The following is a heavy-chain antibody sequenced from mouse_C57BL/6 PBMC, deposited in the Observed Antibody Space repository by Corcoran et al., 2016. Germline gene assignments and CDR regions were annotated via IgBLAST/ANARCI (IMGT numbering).Heavy chain of an antibody. J-gene: IGHJ3*01. CDR1: GFNIKNTY. CDR2: IDPANGNT. Sequence: EVQLQQSVSELVRPGASVKLSCTASGFNIKNTYMHWVKQRPEQGLEWIGRIDPANGNTKYAPKFQGKATITADTSSNTAYLQLSSLTSEDTAIYYCASYYYGSSAWFAYWGQGTLVTVSA. D-gene: IGHD1-1*01. CDR3: ASYYYGSSAWFAY. V-gene: IGHV14-3*01.